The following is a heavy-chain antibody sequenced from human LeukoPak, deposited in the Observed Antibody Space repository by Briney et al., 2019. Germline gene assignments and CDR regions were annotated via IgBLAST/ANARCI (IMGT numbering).Heavy chain of an antibody. CDR2: IFTSGST. J-gene: IGHJ4*02. Sequence: SETLSLTCTVSGGSISSGSYYWSWIRQPAGKGLEWIGRIFTSGSTNYNPSLKSRVTISVDTSKNQFSLKLSSVTAADTAVYYCARSPLLLAYDYWGQGTLVTVSS. CDR3: ARSPLLLAYDY. CDR1: GGSISSGSYY. V-gene: IGHV4-61*02. D-gene: IGHD3-22*01.